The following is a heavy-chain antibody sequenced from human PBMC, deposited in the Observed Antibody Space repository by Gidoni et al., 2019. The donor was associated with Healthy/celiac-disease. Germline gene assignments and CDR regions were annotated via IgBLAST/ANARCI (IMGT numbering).Heavy chain of an antibody. CDR2: IYYSGST. J-gene: IGHJ6*02. CDR1: GGSISSSSYY. D-gene: IGHD3-3*01. CDR3: ARDQAVAQYDFWSGYWDPRTDYYYGMDV. Sequence: QLQLQESGPGLVKPSETLSLTCTVSGGSISSSSYYWGWIRQPPGKGLEWIGSIYYSGSTYYNPSLKSRVTISVDTSKNQFSLKLSSVTAAETAVYYCARDQAVAQYDFWSGYWDPRTDYYYGMDVWGQGTTVTVSS. V-gene: IGHV4-39*07.